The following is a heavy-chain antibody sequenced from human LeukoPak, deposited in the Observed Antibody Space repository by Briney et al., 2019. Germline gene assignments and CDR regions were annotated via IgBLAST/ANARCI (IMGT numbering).Heavy chain of an antibody. CDR3: ARRENRGDYFDY. V-gene: IGHV5-10-1*01. CDR2: IDPSDSYT. CDR1: GYSFTSYW. D-gene: IGHD2-15*01. Sequence: GESLKISCKGSGYSFTSYWIGWVRQMPGKGLEWMGRIDPSDSYTNYSPSFQGHVTISADKSISTAYLQWSSLKASDTAIYYCARRENRGDYFDYWGQGTLVTVSS. J-gene: IGHJ4*02.